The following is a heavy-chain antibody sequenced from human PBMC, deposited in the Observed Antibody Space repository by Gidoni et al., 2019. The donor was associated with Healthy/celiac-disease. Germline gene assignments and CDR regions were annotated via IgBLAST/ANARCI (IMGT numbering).Heavy chain of an antibody. CDR3: ARDFVEF. D-gene: IGHD3-10*01. CDR2: IRNKADGYTT. Sequence: EVQLVESGGGLVQPGGSLRLSCEASGFTFSGHDMNWVRQAPGKGLEGIGRIRNKADGYTTTYAASVKDRFIISRDDSKSSLYLEMNSLKTEDTAVYYCARDFVEFWGQGTLVTVSS. J-gene: IGHJ4*02. V-gene: IGHV3-72*01. CDR1: GFTFSGHD.